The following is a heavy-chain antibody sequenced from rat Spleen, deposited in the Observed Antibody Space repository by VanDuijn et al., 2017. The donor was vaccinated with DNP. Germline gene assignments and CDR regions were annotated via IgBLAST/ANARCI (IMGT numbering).Heavy chain of an antibody. V-gene: IGHV5-25*01. J-gene: IGHJ2*01. Sequence: EVQLVESGGGLVQPGRSLKLSCAASGFTFSNYDMAWVRQAPTKGLEWVASISPSGGSTYYRDSVKGRFTISRDNAKSTLYLQMDSLRSEDTATYYCARHGTEDPGYFDYWGQGVMVTVSS. CDR2: ISPSGGST. CDR1: GFTFSNYD. D-gene: IGHD1-11*01. CDR3: ARHGTEDPGYFDY.